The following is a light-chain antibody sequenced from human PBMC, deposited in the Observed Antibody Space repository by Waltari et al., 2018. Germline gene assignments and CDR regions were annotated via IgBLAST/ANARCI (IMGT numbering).Light chain of an antibody. CDR3: QVWDSDSDLRI. CDR2: GDS. Sequence: SYELTQPRSVSVSPGQTARIPCGGDNIGSKGVQWYQQKPPQAPVLVIYGDSERPSEIPALFSGSNSGITATLTFGGVEAGDEADYYCQVWDSDSDLRIFGGGPRLTVL. CDR1: NIGSKG. J-gene: IGLJ2*01. V-gene: IGLV3-21*01.